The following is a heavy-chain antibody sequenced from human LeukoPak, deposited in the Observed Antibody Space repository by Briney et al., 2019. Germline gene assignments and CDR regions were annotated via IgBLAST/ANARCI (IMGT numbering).Heavy chain of an antibody. CDR1: GFTFATYA. CDR2: ISGSGGST. V-gene: IGHV3-23*01. CDR3: VKHGARYCTNGVCQNSAYFDY. D-gene: IGHD2-8*01. Sequence: GGSLRLSCAASGFTFATYAMSWVRQAPGKGLEWVSAISGSGGSTYYADSVKGRFTISRDNSKNTLYLQMNSLRAEDTAVYYCVKHGARYCTNGVCQNSAYFDYWGQGTLVTVSS. J-gene: IGHJ4*02.